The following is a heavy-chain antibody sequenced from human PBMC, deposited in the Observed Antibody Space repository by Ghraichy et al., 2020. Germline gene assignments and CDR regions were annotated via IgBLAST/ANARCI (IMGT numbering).Heavy chain of an antibody. CDR1: GFTFISYA. Sequence: GGSLRLSCAASGFTFISYAMSWVRQAPGKGLEWVSAISGSGSNTYYADSVKGRFTISRDNSRNTLYLQMNSLRAEDTAVYYCASGYSYGGPYWGQGTLVTVSS. V-gene: IGHV3-23*01. CDR2: ISGSGSNT. CDR3: ASGYSYGGPY. D-gene: IGHD5-18*01. J-gene: IGHJ4*02.